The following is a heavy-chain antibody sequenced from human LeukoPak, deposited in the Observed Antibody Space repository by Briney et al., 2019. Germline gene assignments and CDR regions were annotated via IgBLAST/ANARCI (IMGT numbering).Heavy chain of an antibody. V-gene: IGHV3-48*04. CDR2: ISSSSSTI. J-gene: IGHJ4*02. CDR1: GFTFSSYS. Sequence: GGSLRLSCAASGFTFSSYSMNWVRQAPGKGLEWVSYISSSSSTIYYADSVKGRFTISRDNSKNILYLQMDSLRAEDTAVYYCAKDRAGRAAQNFDYWGQGTLVTVSS. CDR3: AKDRAGRAAQNFDY. D-gene: IGHD3-10*01.